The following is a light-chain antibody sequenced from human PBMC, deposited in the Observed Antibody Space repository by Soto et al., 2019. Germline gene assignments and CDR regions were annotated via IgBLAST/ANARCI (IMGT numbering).Light chain of an antibody. CDR1: SSDAGDYKY. CDR2: EVS. Sequence: QSVLTQPASVSGSPGQSITISCTGTSSDAGDYKYVSWYQQHPGKAPKLIIYEVSNRPSGISNRFSGSKSGNTASLTISGLQAEDEADYYCNSCTDTTSLIFGGGTKLTVL. J-gene: IGLJ2*01. CDR3: NSCTDTTSLI. V-gene: IGLV2-14*01.